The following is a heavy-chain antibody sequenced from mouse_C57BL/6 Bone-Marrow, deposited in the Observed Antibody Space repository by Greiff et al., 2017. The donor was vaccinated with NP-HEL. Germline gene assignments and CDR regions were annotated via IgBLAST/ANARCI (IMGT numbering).Heavy chain of an antibody. CDR1: GYTFTSYW. J-gene: IGHJ1*03. CDR2: IDPNSGGT. CDR3: ARYYYGSRGWYFDV. V-gene: IGHV1-72*01. Sequence: QVQLQQPGADLVKPGASVKLSCKASGYTFTSYWMHWVKQRPGRGLEWIGRIDPNSGGTKFNEKFKTKATMTVDKPHSTDYMQLSSLTSEDSAVYYCARYYYGSRGWYFDVWGTGTTVTVSS. D-gene: IGHD1-1*01.